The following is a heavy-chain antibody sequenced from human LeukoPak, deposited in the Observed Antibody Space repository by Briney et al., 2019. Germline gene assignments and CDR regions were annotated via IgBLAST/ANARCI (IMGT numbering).Heavy chain of an antibody. D-gene: IGHD6-13*01. V-gene: IGHV1-18*01. CDR3: ARGGYSSNYGHFDY. CDR2: ISAYNGNT. Sequence: ASVKVSCKASGGTFSSYAISWVRQAPGQGLEWMGWISAYNGNTNYAQKLQGRVTMTTDTSTSTAYMELRSLRSDDTAVYYCARGGYSSNYGHFDYWGQGTLVTVSS. CDR1: GGTFSSYA. J-gene: IGHJ4*02.